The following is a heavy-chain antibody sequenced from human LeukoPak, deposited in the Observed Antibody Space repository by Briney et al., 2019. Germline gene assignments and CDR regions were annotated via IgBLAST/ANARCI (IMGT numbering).Heavy chain of an antibody. CDR1: GGSISNYY. Sequence: SETLSLTCTVSGGSISNYYWGWIRQSPGKGLEWIGSIYYSGNTYYNPYLKSRVTIYVDTSKNQFSQKLSSVTAADTAVYYCARGDYYYDSTDLRAFDISGQGTMVTVSS. J-gene: IGHJ3*02. CDR2: IYYSGNT. D-gene: IGHD3-22*01. CDR3: ARGDYYYDSTDLRAFDI. V-gene: IGHV4-39*01.